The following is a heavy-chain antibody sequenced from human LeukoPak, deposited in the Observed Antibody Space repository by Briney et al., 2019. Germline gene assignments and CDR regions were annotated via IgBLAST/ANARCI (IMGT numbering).Heavy chain of an antibody. CDR2: INSDGSST. D-gene: IGHD2-2*02. Sequence: PGGSLRLSCGASGFTFSSYWMHWVRQAPGKGLVWVSRINSDGSSTAYAGSVKGRFTISRDNAKNTLYLQMNSLRAEDTAVYYCAKGGLGFCSSTRCYSWAFDIWGQGTMVTVSS. V-gene: IGHV3-74*01. CDR1: GFTFSSYW. J-gene: IGHJ3*02. CDR3: AKGGLGFCSSTRCYSWAFDI.